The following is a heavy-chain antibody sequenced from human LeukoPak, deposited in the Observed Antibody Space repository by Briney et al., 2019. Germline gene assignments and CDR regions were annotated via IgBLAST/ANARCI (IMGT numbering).Heavy chain of an antibody. CDR3: AKDLDGHGAYEH. J-gene: IGHJ4*02. CDR1: GFTFNTYG. CDR2: IRNDGGDT. Sequence: PGGSLRLSCAASGFTFNTYGMHWVRQAPGKGLEWLTYIRNDGGDTYDADSVKGRFTISRDNSKNTLYLQMNSLAAEDTAIYYCAKDLDGHGAYEHWGQGTLVTVSS. V-gene: IGHV3-30*02. D-gene: IGHD5-12*01.